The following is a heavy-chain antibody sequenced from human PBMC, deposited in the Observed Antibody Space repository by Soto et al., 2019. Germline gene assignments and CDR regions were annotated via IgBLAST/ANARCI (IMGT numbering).Heavy chain of an antibody. D-gene: IGHD3-10*01. Sequence: GASVKVSCKASGGTFSSYTISWVRQAPGQGLEWMGWISAYNGNTNYAQKLQGRVTMTTDTSTSTAYMELRSLRSDDTAVYYCARKGSGVVGYGMDVWGQGTTVTVSS. CDR3: ARKGSGVVGYGMDV. CDR1: GGTFSSYT. V-gene: IGHV1-18*01. CDR2: ISAYNGNT. J-gene: IGHJ6*02.